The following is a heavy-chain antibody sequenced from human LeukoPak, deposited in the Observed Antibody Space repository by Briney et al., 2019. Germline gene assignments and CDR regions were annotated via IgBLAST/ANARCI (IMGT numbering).Heavy chain of an antibody. J-gene: IGHJ4*02. Sequence: QPGGSLRLSCEASGFTFINYAMNWVRQAPEKGLEWVSTVSGPGTTTYYADSVKGRFTVSRDNSKNTVFLQMDSLRAEDTAVYYCATRRSGNYFATFDYWDQGILVTVSS. CDR3: ATRRSGNYFATFDY. D-gene: IGHD3-22*01. CDR2: VSGPGTTT. CDR1: GFTFINYA. V-gene: IGHV3-23*01.